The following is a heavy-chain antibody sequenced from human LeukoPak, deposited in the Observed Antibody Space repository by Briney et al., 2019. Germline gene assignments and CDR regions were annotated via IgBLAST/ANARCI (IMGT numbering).Heavy chain of an antibody. CDR2: MYLGYSDT. CDR1: GYRFSTYW. V-gene: IGHV5-51*01. J-gene: IGHJ4*02. D-gene: IGHD1/OR15-1a*01. Sequence: GESLKISCKGSGYRFSTYWIDWVRQMPGKGPEWMWSMYLGYSDTRYSPSFQGQVTISADKSITTAYLPWSSLKASDTAMYSCARGTYNWNIIDYWGQGTLVTVSS. CDR3: ARGTYNWNIIDY.